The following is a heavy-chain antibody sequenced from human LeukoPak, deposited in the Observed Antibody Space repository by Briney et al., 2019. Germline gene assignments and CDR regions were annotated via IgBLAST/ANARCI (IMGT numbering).Heavy chain of an antibody. V-gene: IGHV3-23*01. CDR2: ISGSGGST. D-gene: IGHD6-19*01. J-gene: IGHJ4*02. CDR3: AKRGQWLVPFDY. Sequence: GSLRLSCAASGFTFSSYAMSWVRQAPGKVLEWVSAISGSGGSTYYADSVKGRFTISRDNSKNTLYLQMNSLRAEDTAVYYCAKRGQWLVPFDYWGQGTLVTVSS. CDR1: GFTFSSYA.